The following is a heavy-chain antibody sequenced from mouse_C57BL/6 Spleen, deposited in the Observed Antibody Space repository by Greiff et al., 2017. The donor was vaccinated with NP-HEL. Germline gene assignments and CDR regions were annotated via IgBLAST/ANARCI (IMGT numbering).Heavy chain of an antibody. V-gene: IGHV1-76*01. CDR2: IYPGSGNT. CDR1: GYTFTDYY. Sequence: QVQLQQSGAELVRPGASVKLSCKASGYTFTDYYINWVKQRPGQGLEWIARIYPGSGNTYYNEKFKGKATLTAEKSSSTAYMQLSSLTSEDSAVYFCARGGDGSSSYAMDYWGQGTSVTVSS. J-gene: IGHJ4*01. D-gene: IGHD1-1*01. CDR3: ARGGDGSSSYAMDY.